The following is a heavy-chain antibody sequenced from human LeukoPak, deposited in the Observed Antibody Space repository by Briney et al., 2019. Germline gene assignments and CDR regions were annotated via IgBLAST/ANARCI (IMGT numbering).Heavy chain of an antibody. CDR2: VSDNGGDT. Sequence: GGSLRLSCVASGFTFSSYAMSWVRQAPGKGLEWVAIVSDNGGDTYYADSVRGRFTISRDNSKNTVFLQLNSLRADDTAVYFCAKDGLGGSYSDCWGQGTLVTVSS. J-gene: IGHJ4*02. CDR3: AKDGLGGSYSDC. V-gene: IGHV3-23*01. CDR1: GFTFSSYA. D-gene: IGHD1-26*01.